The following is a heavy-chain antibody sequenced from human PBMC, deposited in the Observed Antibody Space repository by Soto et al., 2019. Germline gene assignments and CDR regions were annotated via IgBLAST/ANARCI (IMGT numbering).Heavy chain of an antibody. Sequence: QVQLVQSGAEEKKPGASVKVSCKASGYTFTSHAMHWVRQAPGQRLEWMGWINAGNGNTKYSQKFQGRVTITTDTSASTGYMEPSSLRSEDTAVYYCARDGIAAAGTSWFDPWGQGTLVTVSS. J-gene: IGHJ5*02. CDR2: INAGNGNT. CDR1: GYTFTSHA. V-gene: IGHV1-3*05. D-gene: IGHD6-13*01. CDR3: ARDGIAAAGTSWFDP.